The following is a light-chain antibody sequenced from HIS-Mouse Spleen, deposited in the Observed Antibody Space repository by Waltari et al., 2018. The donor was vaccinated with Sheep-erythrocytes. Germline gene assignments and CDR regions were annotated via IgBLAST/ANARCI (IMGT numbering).Light chain of an antibody. V-gene: IGLV2-11*01. J-gene: IGLJ2*01. Sequence: QSALTQPRSVSGSPGQSVTISCTGTSSDVGGYNYVSWYQQHPAKAPKLMIYDVSKRPSGVPVRFSGSKSGNTASLTISGLQAEEEADYYCCSYAGSYTLVFGGGTKLTVL. CDR2: DVS. CDR1: SSDVGGYNY. CDR3: CSYAGSYTLV.